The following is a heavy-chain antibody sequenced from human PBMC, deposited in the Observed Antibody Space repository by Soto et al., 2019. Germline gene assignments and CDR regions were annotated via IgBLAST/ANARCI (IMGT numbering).Heavy chain of an antibody. CDR1: GFSFSTYW. CDR2: INTAGTTT. CDR3: ARGGGDYGDYLDY. Sequence: ELQLVESGGGLVQPGGSLRLSCVASGFSFSTYWMHWVRQAPGKGLVWVSRINTAGTTTPYADSVTGRFTISRDNAKNTLYLQMNSLRAEDTAVYYCARGGGDYGDYLDYRGQGALVTVSS. J-gene: IGHJ4*02. V-gene: IGHV3-74*01. D-gene: IGHD4-17*01.